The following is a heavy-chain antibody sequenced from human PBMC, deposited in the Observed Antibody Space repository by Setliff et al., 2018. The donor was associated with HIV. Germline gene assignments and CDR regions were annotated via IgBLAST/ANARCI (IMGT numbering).Heavy chain of an antibody. Sequence: GWSLRLSCAASGFTFSSYTMNWVRQARGKGLEWVSSISDSSTYIYYADSLKGRFTISRDNARNSLYLQMNSLRAEDTAVYYCARAYYSSGSDDYWGQGTLVTVSS. J-gene: IGHJ4*02. CDR2: ISDSSTYI. CDR3: ARAYYSSGSDDY. V-gene: IGHV3-21*01. CDR1: GFTFSSYT. D-gene: IGHD6-19*01.